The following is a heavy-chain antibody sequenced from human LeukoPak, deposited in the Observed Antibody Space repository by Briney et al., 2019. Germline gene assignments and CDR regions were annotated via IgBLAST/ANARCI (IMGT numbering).Heavy chain of an antibody. Sequence: PGGSLRLSCAASGFTVSNTYMSWDRQAPGKGLEWVPLIYTFGTTYYADSVEGLFTISRDNSKNTLYLQMNSLRAEDTAVYYCAIEEGSLGAFDIWGQGTMVTVSS. V-gene: IGHV3-53*01. CDR3: AIEEGSLGAFDI. J-gene: IGHJ3*02. CDR1: GFTVSNTY. CDR2: IYTFGTT. D-gene: IGHD3-10*01.